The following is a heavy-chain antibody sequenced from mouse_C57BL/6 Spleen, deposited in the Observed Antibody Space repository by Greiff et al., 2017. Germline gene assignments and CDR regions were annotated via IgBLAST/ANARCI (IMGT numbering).Heavy chain of an antibody. V-gene: IGHV7-1*01. J-gene: IGHJ2*01. CDR1: GFTFSDFY. CDR2: SRNKANDYTT. CDR3: ARDYGSSFDY. D-gene: IGHD1-1*01. Sequence: EVQLVESGAGFVQSGRSLRLSCATSGFTFSDFYMEWVRQAPGKGLEWIAASRNKANDYTTEYSASVKGRFIVSRDTSQSILDLQMNALRAEDTAIYYCARDYGSSFDYWGQGTTLTVSS.